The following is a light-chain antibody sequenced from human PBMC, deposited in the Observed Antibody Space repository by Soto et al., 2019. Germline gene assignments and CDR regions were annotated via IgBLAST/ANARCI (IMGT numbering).Light chain of an antibody. J-gene: IGKJ5*01. Sequence: EIVLTQSPATLSLSPGERATLSCRASQSISSYLAWYQQKPGQAPRLLIYDASNRATDIPARFSGSGSGTDYTITTISLEPEDCSVYYCQQRSNWPPITFGQGTRLEIK. CDR3: QQRSNWPPIT. V-gene: IGKV3-11*01. CDR2: DAS. CDR1: QSISSY.